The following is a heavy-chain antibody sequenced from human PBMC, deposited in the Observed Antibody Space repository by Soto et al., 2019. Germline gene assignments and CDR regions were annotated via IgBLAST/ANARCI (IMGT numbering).Heavy chain of an antibody. CDR3: ARADGRYYRADY. CDR2: IYYSGST. Sequence: QVQLQESGPGLVKPSETLSLTCTVSGGSVSSGSYYWSWIRQPPRKGLEWIGYIYYSGSTNYNPSLKRRFAISVETSYNQFSLELSSVTAADTAVYYCARADGRYYRADYWGQGTLVTVSS. CDR1: GGSVSSGSYY. V-gene: IGHV4-61*01. J-gene: IGHJ4*02. D-gene: IGHD3-10*01.